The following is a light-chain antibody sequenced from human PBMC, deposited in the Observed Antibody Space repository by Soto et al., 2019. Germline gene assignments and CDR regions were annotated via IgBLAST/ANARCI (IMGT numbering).Light chain of an antibody. CDR3: QQSYSTPQNT. Sequence: DIQMTQSPSSLSASVGDRVTITCRASQSIRYYLNWYQQKPGKAPKLLIYAASSLQSGVPSRFSGSVSGTDFTLTISSLQPEDFATYYCQQSYSTPQNTFGQGTKLEIK. CDR2: AAS. V-gene: IGKV1-39*01. CDR1: QSIRYY. J-gene: IGKJ2*01.